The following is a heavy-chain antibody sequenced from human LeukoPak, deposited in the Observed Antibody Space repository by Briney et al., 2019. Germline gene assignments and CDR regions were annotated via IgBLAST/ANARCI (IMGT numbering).Heavy chain of an antibody. Sequence: GRSLRLSCAASGFTFSSYAMHWVRQAPGKGLEWVAVMSFDGSSKYYADSVKGRFTISRDNSKNTLYLQMNSLRAEDTAVYYCASIAARNFDYWGQGTLVTVSS. V-gene: IGHV3-30-3*01. D-gene: IGHD6-6*01. CDR1: GFTFSSYA. CDR2: MSFDGSSK. J-gene: IGHJ4*02. CDR3: ASIAARNFDY.